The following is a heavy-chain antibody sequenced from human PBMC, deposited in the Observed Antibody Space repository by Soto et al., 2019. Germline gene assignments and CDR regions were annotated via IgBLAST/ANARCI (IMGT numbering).Heavy chain of an antibody. CDR2: ISYDGSNK. CDR1: GFTFSSYA. D-gene: IGHD4-17*01. CDR3: AREKFTATGAFDI. J-gene: IGHJ3*02. Sequence: GGSLRLSCAASGFTFSSYAMHWVRQAPGKGLEWVAVISYDGSNKYYADSVKGRFTISRDNSKNTLYLQMNSLRAEDTAVYYCAREKFTATGAFDIWGQGTMVTVSS. V-gene: IGHV3-30-3*01.